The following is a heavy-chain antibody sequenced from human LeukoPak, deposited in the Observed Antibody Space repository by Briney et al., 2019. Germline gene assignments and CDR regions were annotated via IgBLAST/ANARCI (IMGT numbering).Heavy chain of an antibody. Sequence: PGGSLRLSCAASGFTFSSYAMSWVRQAPGKGLEWVTAMSGSGGSTYYADSVKGRFTISRDNSKYTLYLQMNSLRAEDTAVYYCAKDAPIAAAGTNWFDPWGQGTLVTVSS. CDR3: AKDAPIAAAGTNWFDP. CDR1: GFTFSSYA. V-gene: IGHV3-23*01. J-gene: IGHJ5*02. CDR2: MSGSGGST. D-gene: IGHD6-13*01.